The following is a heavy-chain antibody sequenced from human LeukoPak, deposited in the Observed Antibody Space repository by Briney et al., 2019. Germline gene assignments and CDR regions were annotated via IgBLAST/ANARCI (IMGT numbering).Heavy chain of an antibody. Sequence: SETLSLTCTVSGGAISSSRHSWTWIRQPPGQDLEWIGIIYYNGSTYYNPSLKSRLTMSLDTSKNQFSLRLTSVTAADIAVYYCATGKVFPTYDFWTGPIDYWGQGTLVTVSS. D-gene: IGHD3-3*01. CDR1: GGAISSSRHS. V-gene: IGHV4-39*07. J-gene: IGHJ4*02. CDR2: IYYNGST. CDR3: ATGKVFPTYDFWTGPIDY.